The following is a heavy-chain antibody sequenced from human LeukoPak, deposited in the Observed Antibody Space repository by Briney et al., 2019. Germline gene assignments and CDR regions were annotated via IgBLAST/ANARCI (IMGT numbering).Heavy chain of an antibody. CDR1: GFTFSSYA. CDR3: AKDLLVGTMIVVPTPIMDY. J-gene: IGHJ4*02. V-gene: IGHV3-30*02. CDR2: IRYDGSNK. D-gene: IGHD3-22*01. Sequence: GGSLRLSCAASGFTFSSYAMHWVRQAPGKGLEWVAFIRYDGSNKYYADSVKGRFAISRDNSKNTLYLQMNSLRAEDTAVYYCAKDLLVGTMIVVPTPIMDYWGQGTLVTVSS.